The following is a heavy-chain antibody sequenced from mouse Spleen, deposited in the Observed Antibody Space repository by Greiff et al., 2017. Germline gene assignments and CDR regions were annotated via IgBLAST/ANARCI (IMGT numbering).Heavy chain of an antibody. CDR2: ISSGSSTI. CDR3: ARREKGAMDY. V-gene: IGHV5-17*01. CDR1: GFTFSDYG. J-gene: IGHJ4*01. Sequence: EVHLVESGGGLVKPGGSLKLSCAASGFTFSDYGMHWVRQAPEKGLEWVAYISSGSSTIYYADTVKGRFTISRDNAKNTLFLQMTSLRSEDTAMYYCARREKGAMDYWGQGTSVTVSS.